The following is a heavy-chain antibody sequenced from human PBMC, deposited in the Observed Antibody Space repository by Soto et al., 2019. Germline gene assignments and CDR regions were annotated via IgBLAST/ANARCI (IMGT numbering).Heavy chain of an antibody. CDR2: ISGSGGIT. Sequence: PGGSLRLSCAASEFMFSNYAMNWVRQAPGKGLEWVSAISGSGGITYYADSVKGRFTISRDNSKNALYLQMNSLRAEDTAVYYRAKAEKSSAVAGYFDSWGQGTLVTVSS. CDR3: AKAEKSSAVAGYFDS. V-gene: IGHV3-23*01. J-gene: IGHJ4*02. CDR1: EFMFSNYA. D-gene: IGHD6-19*01.